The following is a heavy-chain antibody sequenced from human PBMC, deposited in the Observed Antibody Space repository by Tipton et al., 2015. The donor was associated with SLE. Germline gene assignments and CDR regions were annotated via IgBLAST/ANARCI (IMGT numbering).Heavy chain of an antibody. CDR1: GGSISSGGYY. CDR2: VYYSGST. Sequence: TLSLTCTVSGGSISSGGYYWSWIRQPPGEGLEWIGYVYYSGSTKYNPSLKSRVTISVDTSKNQFSLKLNSVTAADTAVYYCARGEWELYFDYWGQGTLVTVSS. D-gene: IGHD1-26*01. V-gene: IGHV4-61*08. CDR3: ARGEWELYFDY. J-gene: IGHJ4*02.